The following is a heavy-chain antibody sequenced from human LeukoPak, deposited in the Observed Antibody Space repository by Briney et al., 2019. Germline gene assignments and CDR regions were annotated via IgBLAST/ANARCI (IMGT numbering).Heavy chain of an antibody. V-gene: IGHV1-46*01. J-gene: IGHJ6*02. Sequence: ASVNVSCKASGYTFTSYYMHWVRQAPGQGLEWMGIINPSGGSTRYAQKFQGRVTMTSDTSTSTVYMELSSLRSEDTAVYYCARDRLLRLQYGMDVWGQGTTVTVSS. CDR1: GYTFTSYY. D-gene: IGHD2/OR15-2a*01. CDR2: INPSGGST. CDR3: ARDRLLRLQYGMDV.